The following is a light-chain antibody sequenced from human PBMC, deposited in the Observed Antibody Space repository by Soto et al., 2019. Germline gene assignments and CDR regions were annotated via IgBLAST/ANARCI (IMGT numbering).Light chain of an antibody. Sequence: EIVLTQSPATLSLSPGERATLSCRASQSVGRYFAWYQQKPGQAPRLLIYDASSRATGIPARFSGSGSGTDLTLTICSLEPEDFAVYYCQQRSSWPLTFGQGTRVEMK. CDR1: QSVGRY. CDR3: QQRSSWPLT. V-gene: IGKV3-11*01. CDR2: DAS. J-gene: IGKJ1*01.